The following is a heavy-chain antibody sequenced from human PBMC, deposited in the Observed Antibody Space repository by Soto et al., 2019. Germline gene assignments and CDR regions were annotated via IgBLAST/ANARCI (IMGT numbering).Heavy chain of an antibody. D-gene: IGHD3-9*01. Sequence: LSLTCTVSGGSISSSSYYWGWIRQPPGKGLEWIGSIYYSGSTYYNPSLKSRVTISVDTSKNQFSLKLSSVTAADTAVYYCARPDPIRYRFDPWGQGTLVTVSS. CDR2: IYYSGST. V-gene: IGHV4-39*01. CDR3: ARPDPIRYRFDP. J-gene: IGHJ5*02. CDR1: GGSISSSSYY.